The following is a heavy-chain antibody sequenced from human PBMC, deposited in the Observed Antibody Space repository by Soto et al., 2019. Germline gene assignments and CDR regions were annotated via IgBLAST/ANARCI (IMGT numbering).Heavy chain of an antibody. D-gene: IGHD3-16*02. J-gene: IGHJ5*02. CDR2: IVVGSGNT. V-gene: IGHV1-58*02. CDR3: AAVVNDYIWGSYRMEYNWFDP. CDR1: GFTFTSSA. Sequence: SVKVSCKASGFTFTSSAMQWVRQARGQRLEWIGWIVVGSGNTNYAQKFQERVTITRDMSTSTAYMELSSLRSEDTAVYYCAAVVNDYIWGSYRMEYNWFDPWGQGTLVTVSS.